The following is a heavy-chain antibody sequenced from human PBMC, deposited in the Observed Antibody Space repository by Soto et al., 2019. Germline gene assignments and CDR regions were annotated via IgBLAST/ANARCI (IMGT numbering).Heavy chain of an antibody. CDR2: IWYDGSNK. Sequence: QVQLVESGGGVVQPGRSLRLSCAASGFTFSSYGMHWVRQAPGKGLEWVAVIWYDGSNKYYADPVKGRFTISRDNSKNTLYLQMNSLRAEDTAVYYCARDGYSGSYYDYYGMDVWGQGTTVTVSS. CDR3: ARDGYSGSYYDYYGMDV. V-gene: IGHV3-33*01. J-gene: IGHJ6*02. D-gene: IGHD1-26*01. CDR1: GFTFSSYG.